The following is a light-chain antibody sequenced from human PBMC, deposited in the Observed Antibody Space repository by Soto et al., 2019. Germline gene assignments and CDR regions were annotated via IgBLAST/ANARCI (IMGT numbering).Light chain of an antibody. J-gene: IGKJ4*01. V-gene: IGKV3-15*01. CDR3: HQYNKWPLT. CDR2: GAS. CDR1: QSVSSN. Sequence: EIVMTQSPATLSVSPGERATLSCRASQSVSSNLAWYQQKPGQAPRLLIYGASTRATGIPARFSGSGSGTEFTLTISSLQSEDFAVAYCHQYNKWPLTFGGGTKVEIK.